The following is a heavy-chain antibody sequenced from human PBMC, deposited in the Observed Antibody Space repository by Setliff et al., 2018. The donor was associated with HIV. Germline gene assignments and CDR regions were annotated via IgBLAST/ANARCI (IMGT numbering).Heavy chain of an antibody. CDR1: GGTFSSYA. J-gene: IGHJ4*02. Sequence: ASVKVSCKASGGTFSSYAISWVRQAPGQGLEWMGGIIPILGIANYAQKFQGRVTITADESTSTAYMALSSLRSEDTAVYYCARDYSPTFYYYDSSGTFDYWGQGTLVTVSS. V-gene: IGHV1-69*10. CDR3: ARDYSPTFYYYDSSGTFDY. CDR2: IIPILGIA. D-gene: IGHD3-22*01.